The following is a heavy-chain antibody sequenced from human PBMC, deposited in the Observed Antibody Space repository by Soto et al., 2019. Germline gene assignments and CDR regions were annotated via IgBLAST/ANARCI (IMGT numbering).Heavy chain of an antibody. V-gene: IGHV3-15*01. D-gene: IGHD7-27*01. CDR2: IKSKTDGGTT. J-gene: IGHJ6*02. Sequence: GGSLRLSCAASGFTFSNAWMSWVRQAPGKGLEWVGRIKSKTDGGTTDYAAPVKGRFTIARDDSKNTLYLQMNSLKTEDTAVYYCTAYPPHKNWGTVGDDYYGMDVWGQGTTVTVSS. CDR1: GFTFSNAW. CDR3: TAYPPHKNWGTVGDDYYGMDV.